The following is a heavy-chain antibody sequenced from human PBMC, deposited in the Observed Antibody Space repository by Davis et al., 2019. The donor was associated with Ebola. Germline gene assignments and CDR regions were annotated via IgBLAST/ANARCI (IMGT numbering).Heavy chain of an antibody. CDR2: INAGNGNT. J-gene: IGHJ6*02. CDR3: ARDEMLRYYYYGMDV. CDR1: GYTFTSYA. D-gene: IGHD5-24*01. V-gene: IGHV1-3*01. Sequence: ASVKVSCKASGYTFTSYAMHWVRQAPGQRLEWMGWINAGNGNTKYSQKFQGRVTITRDTSASTAYMELSSLRSEDTAVYYCARDEMLRYYYYGMDVRGQGTTVTVSS.